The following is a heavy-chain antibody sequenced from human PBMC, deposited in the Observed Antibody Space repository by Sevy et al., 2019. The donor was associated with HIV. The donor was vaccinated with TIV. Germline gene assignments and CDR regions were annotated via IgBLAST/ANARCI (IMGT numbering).Heavy chain of an antibody. V-gene: IGHV5-51*01. D-gene: IGHD6-13*01. CDR1: GYSFTSYW. CDR3: ARHRGYSTTPIYYCYGIDV. CDR2: IYPGDSDT. J-gene: IGHJ6*02. Sequence: GESLKISCKGSGYSFTSYWIGWVRQMPGKGLEWMGIIYPGDSDTRYSPSFQGQVTISADKSISTAYLLWSSLKASDTAMYYCARHRGYSTTPIYYCYGIDVWGQGTTVTVSS.